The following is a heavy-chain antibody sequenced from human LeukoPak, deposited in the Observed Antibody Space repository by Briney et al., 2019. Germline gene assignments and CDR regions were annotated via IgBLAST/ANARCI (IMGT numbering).Heavy chain of an antibody. Sequence: GGSERLSCAASGFTFSSYAMSWVRQAPGKGLEWVSVISASGGSTYYAYSVQGRFTISRDNSKNTLHLQMNSLRAEDTAVYYCAKDTYAGKAYYFDYWGPGNLCTVSS. CDR3: AKDTYAGKAYYFDY. D-gene: IGHD4-23*01. J-gene: IGHJ4*02. CDR1: GFTFSSYA. CDR2: ISASGGST. V-gene: IGHV3-23*01.